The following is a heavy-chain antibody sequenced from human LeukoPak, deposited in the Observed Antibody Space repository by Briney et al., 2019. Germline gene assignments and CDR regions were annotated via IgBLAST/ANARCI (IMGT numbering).Heavy chain of an antibody. V-gene: IGHV4-31*03. CDR1: GGSISSGGYY. CDR2: IYYSGST. D-gene: IGHD4-17*01. Sequence: PSETLSLTCTVSGGSISSGGYYWSWIRQHPGKGLEWIGYIYYSGSTYYNPSLKSRVTISVDTSKNQFSLKLSSVTAADTAVYYCARDRSTVKGGEFDPWGQGTLVTVSS. CDR3: ARDRSTVKGGEFDP. J-gene: IGHJ5*02.